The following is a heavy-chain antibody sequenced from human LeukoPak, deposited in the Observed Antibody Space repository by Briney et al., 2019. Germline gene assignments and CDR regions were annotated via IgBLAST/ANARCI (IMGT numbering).Heavy chain of an antibody. J-gene: IGHJ4*02. CDR2: IYYSGST. CDR1: GGSISSYY. CDR3: ARIGSSSCPDCNY. Sequence: SETLSLTCTVSGGSISSYYWSWIRQPPGKGLEWIGYIYYSGSTNYNPSLKSRVTISVDTSKNQFSLSLTSVTAADTAVYYCARIGSSSCPDCNYWGQGTLVTVSS. V-gene: IGHV4-59*12. D-gene: IGHD6-13*01.